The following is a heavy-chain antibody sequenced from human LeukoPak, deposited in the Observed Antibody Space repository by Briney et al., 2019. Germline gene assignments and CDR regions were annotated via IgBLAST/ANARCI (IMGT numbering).Heavy chain of an antibody. CDR1: GGSISSGTYS. V-gene: IGHV4-39*07. D-gene: IGHD6-19*01. CDR2: IYHSGST. CDR3: ARDAYSSGWYHNFDY. Sequence: SETLSLTCTVSGGSISSGTYSWGWIRQPPGKGLEWIGSIYHSGSTYYNPPLKSRVTISEDTSKNQFSLKLSSVTAADTAVYYCARDAYSSGWYHNFDYWGQGTLVTVSS. J-gene: IGHJ4*02.